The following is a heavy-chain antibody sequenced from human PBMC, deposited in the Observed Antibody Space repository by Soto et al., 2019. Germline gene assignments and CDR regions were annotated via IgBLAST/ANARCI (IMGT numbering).Heavy chain of an antibody. Sequence: EVQLLESGGGLVQPGGSLRLSCVASGFTFSSYAMRWVRQAPVKGLEWVSAISGSGGSTYYEDSVKGRFTISRDNSKNTLYLQMNSLRAEDTAVYYCARRGSGSYYDYWGQGTLVTVSS. D-gene: IGHD1-26*01. J-gene: IGHJ4*02. CDR1: GFTFSSYA. CDR2: ISGSGGST. V-gene: IGHV3-23*01. CDR3: ARRGSGSYYDY.